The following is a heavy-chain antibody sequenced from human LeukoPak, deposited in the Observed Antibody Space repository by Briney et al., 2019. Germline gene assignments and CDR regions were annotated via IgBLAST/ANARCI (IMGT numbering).Heavy chain of an antibody. J-gene: IGHJ4*02. CDR3: ARGSSSWYPDY. Sequence: SETLSLTCTVSGGSVSSGSYYWSWIRQPPGKGLEWIGYIYYSESTNYNPSLKSRVTISVDTSKNQFSLKLSSVTAADTAVYYCARGSSSWYPDYWGQGTLVTVSS. D-gene: IGHD6-13*01. CDR2: IYYSEST. CDR1: GGSVSSGSYY. V-gene: IGHV4-61*01.